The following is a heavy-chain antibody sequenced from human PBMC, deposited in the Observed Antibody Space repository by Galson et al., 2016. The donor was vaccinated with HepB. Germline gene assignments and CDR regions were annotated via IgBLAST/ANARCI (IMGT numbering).Heavy chain of an antibody. J-gene: IGHJ4*02. CDR3: ARDVQFRFDY. CDR1: GGTFSSYA. V-gene: IGHV1-69*05. Sequence: SVKVSCKASGGTFSSYAISWVRQAPGQGLEWMGGIIPIYGTTNFAQKFQDRVTMTRDTSASTVYMDLRSLRSDDAAVYYCARDVQFRFDYWGQGTLVTVSS. D-gene: IGHD4-11*01. CDR2: IIPIYGTT.